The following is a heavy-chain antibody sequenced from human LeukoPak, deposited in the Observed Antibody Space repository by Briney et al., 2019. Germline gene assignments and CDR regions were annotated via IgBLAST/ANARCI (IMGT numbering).Heavy chain of an antibody. Sequence: PSETLSLTCTVSVGSISSYYWSWIRQPPGKGREWIGYIYYSGSTNYNPSLKSRVTIEVDTSKNQFSLKLSSVTAADTAVYYCARVGYCSSTSCYTGYYYMDVWGKGTTVTVSS. J-gene: IGHJ6*03. CDR1: VGSISSYY. V-gene: IGHV4-59*01. D-gene: IGHD2-2*02. CDR3: ARVGYCSSTSCYTGYYYMDV. CDR2: IYYSGST.